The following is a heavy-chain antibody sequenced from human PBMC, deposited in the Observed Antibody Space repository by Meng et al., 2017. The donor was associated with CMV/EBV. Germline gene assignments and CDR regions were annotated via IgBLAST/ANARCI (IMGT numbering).Heavy chain of an antibody. Sequence: GESLKISCAASGFTFSSYSMNWVRQAPGKGLEWVSSISSSSSYIYYADSVKGRFTISRDNAKNSLYLQMNSLRAEDTAVYYCARDSRDYDFWSGRRRYYSYGMDVWGQGTTVTVSS. CDR2: ISSSSSYI. J-gene: IGHJ6*02. D-gene: IGHD3-3*01. CDR1: GFTFSSYS. V-gene: IGHV3-21*01. CDR3: ARDSRDYDFWSGRRRYYSYGMDV.